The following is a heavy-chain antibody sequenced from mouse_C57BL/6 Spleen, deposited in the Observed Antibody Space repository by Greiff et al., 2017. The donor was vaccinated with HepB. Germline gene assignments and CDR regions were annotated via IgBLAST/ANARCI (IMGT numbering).Heavy chain of an antibody. CDR3: AKGGGRGAWFAY. J-gene: IGHJ3*01. D-gene: IGHD3-3*01. CDR2: IDPSASYT. V-gene: IGHV1-69*01. CDR1: GYTFTSYW. Sequence: QVQLQQPGAELVMPGASVKLSCKASGYTFTSYWMHWVQQSPGQGLEWIGEIDPSASYTNYNQKFKGKSILTVDNSSRPAYMQLSSLTSEDSAVYYGAKGGGRGAWFAYWGQGTLVTVSA.